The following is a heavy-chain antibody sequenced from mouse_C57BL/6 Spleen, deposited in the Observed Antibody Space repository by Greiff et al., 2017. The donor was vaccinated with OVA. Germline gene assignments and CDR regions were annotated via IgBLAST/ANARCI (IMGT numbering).Heavy chain of an antibody. CDR1: GYTFTSYW. CDR3: ASLDTSGSFDD. D-gene: IGHD1-2*01. Sequence: QVQLQQSGAELVKPGASVKLSCKASGYTFTSYWMHWVKQRPGQGLEWIGEIDPSDSYTNYNQKFKGKSTLTVDKSSSTAYMQLSSLTSEDSAVYYCASLDTSGSFDDWGKGTTVTVSS. V-gene: IGHV1-69*01. CDR2: IDPSDSYT. J-gene: IGHJ2*01.